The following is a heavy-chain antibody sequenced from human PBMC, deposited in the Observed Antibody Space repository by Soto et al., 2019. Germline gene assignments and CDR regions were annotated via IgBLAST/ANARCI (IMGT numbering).Heavy chain of an antibody. Sequence: EEQLVESGGGLVQPGGSLTLSCAASGFTFSKYGMNWVRQAPGKGLEWVAFISSSNSPTYHADSVKGRFTISRDNAKNSLYQQMNSLRAADTAVYYCARFRFLDCRSVEFIDYWGQGPLVTVSS. J-gene: IGHJ4*02. CDR2: ISSSNSPT. D-gene: IGHD3-3*01. V-gene: IGHV3-48*01. CDR3: ARFRFLDCRSVEFIDY. CDR1: GFTFSKYG.